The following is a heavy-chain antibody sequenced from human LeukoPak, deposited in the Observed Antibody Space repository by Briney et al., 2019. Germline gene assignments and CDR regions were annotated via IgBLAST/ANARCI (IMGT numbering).Heavy chain of an antibody. J-gene: IGHJ4*02. CDR3: AKERGTTTWLDY. CDR1: GFTFSSYG. V-gene: IGHV3-30*18. D-gene: IGHD2-2*01. Sequence: GRSLRPSCGASGFTFSSYGMHWVRQAPDKGLEWVAVISYDGSKKYYGDSVKGRFTISRDNSENRLYLQLNSLRPEDTAVYYCAKERGTTTWLDYWGQGILVTVSS. CDR2: ISYDGSKK.